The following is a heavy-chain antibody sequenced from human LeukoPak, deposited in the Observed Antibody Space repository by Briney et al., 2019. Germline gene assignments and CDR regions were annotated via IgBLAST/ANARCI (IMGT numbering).Heavy chain of an antibody. D-gene: IGHD3-9*01. Sequence: GGSLRLSCAASGFTFSNYAMSWVRRAPGKGLEWVSAISGSGANTYYADSVQGRFTISRDNSKNTLYLQMNSLRAEDTAVYYCAKFLTVGGEGFDYWGQGTLVTVSS. CDR2: ISGSGANT. V-gene: IGHV3-23*01. CDR1: GFTFSNYA. CDR3: AKFLTVGGEGFDY. J-gene: IGHJ4*02.